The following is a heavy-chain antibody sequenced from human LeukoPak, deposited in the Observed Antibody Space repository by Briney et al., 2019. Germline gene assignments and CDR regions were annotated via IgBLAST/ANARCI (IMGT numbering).Heavy chain of an antibody. V-gene: IGHV3-73*01. CDR3: TRHRYGASGGDFDY. CDR1: GFTFSGCA. D-gene: IGHD5-18*01. Sequence: PGWSLRLSCAASGFTFSGCAMHWVRQASWKGLEWVGRIKIICNSYATLYAASVKGRFNISRDDSKNTAYLQMKSLKTEHTAVYYCTRHRYGASGGDFDYWGQGTRVTVSS. J-gene: IGHJ4*02. CDR2: IKIICNSYAT.